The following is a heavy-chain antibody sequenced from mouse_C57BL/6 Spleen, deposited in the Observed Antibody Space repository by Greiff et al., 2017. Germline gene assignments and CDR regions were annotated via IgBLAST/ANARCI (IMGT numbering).Heavy chain of an antibody. CDR1: GYSFTSYY. J-gene: IGHJ2*01. D-gene: IGHD1-1*01. V-gene: IGHV1-66*01. CDR3: ARGSGSSYYFDY. Sequence: VQLQQSGPELVKPGASVKISCKASGYSFTSYYIHWVKQRPGQGLEWIGWIYPGSGNTKYNEKFKGKATLTADTSSSTAYMQLSSLTSEDSAVYYCARGSGSSYYFDYWGQGTTLTVSS. CDR2: IYPGSGNT.